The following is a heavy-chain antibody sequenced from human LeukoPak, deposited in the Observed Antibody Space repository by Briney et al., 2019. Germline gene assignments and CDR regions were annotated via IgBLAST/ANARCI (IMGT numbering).Heavy chain of an antibody. V-gene: IGHV3-43*01. CDR2: ISWDGGNT. D-gene: IGHD6-19*01. Sequence: PGGSLRLSCAASGFTFGAFTMYWVRQVPGKGLDWVSFISWDGGNTYYADSVKGRFTVSRDNAKNSLYLQMNSLRDEDTAVYYCARDGLDTTYYYFMDVWGKGTTVTISS. CDR3: ARDGLDTTYYYFMDV. CDR1: GFTFGAFT. J-gene: IGHJ6*03.